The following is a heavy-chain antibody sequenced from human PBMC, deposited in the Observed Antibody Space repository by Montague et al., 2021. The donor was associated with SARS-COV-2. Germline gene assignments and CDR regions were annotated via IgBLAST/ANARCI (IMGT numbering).Heavy chain of an antibody. J-gene: IGHJ4*02. CDR1: GFTFSAYA. CDR2: VSGGVGNT. V-gene: IGHV3-23*01. CDR3: AKGMDRMVQRIIIWKNGDYFDY. D-gene: IGHD3-10*01. Sequence: SLRLSCAASGFTFSAYAMNWVRRAPGRGLEWVAGVSGGVGNTYYADSVKGRFTISRDNSKKALYLQLNTLRPEDTAVYYCAKGMDRMVQRIIIWKNGDYFDYWGQGTLVAVSS.